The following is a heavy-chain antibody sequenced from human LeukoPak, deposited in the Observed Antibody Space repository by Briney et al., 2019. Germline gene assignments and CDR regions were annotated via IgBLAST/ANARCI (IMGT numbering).Heavy chain of an antibody. D-gene: IGHD5-12*01. CDR3: ARVKRDSEVGWLRLEGDYYYYYYMDV. Sequence: PSETLSLTCTVSGGSISSYYWSWIRQPPGKGLEWLGYIYYSGSTNYNPSLKSRVTISVDTSKNQFSLKLSSVTAADTAVYYCARVKRDSEVGWLRLEGDYYYYYYMDVWGKGTTVTISS. CDR1: GGSISSYY. CDR2: IYYSGST. V-gene: IGHV4-59*01. J-gene: IGHJ6*03.